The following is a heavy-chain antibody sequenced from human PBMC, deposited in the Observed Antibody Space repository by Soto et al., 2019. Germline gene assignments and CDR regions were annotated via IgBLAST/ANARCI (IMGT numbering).Heavy chain of an antibody. J-gene: IGHJ5*02. D-gene: IGHD3-9*01. V-gene: IGHV4-59*01. Sequence: QVQLQESGPGLVTPSETLSLTCTVSGGSISSYYWSWIRQPPGKGLEWIGYSYYSGSTNYNPFLKTRVTLSVDTSQNKFCLKLSSVNATDTAVYPCARGDGYDILTPRSFDPWGQGPLVTVS. CDR1: GGSISSYY. CDR2: SYYSGST. CDR3: ARGDGYDILTPRSFDP.